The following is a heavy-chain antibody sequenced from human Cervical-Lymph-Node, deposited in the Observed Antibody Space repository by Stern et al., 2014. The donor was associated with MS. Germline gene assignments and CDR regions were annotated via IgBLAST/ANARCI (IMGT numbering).Heavy chain of an antibody. V-gene: IGHV4-31*03. Sequence: QLQLQESGPGLVKPSQTLSLTCTVSGGSISSDNYYWTWIRQHPGKGLEWIGHIYYSGTTYYNPSLKSRVSITVDTSKNLFSLRLSSVTAADTAVYYCARDPFTTSLDVWGHGTTVTVS. CDR3: ARDPFTTSLDV. J-gene: IGHJ6*02. D-gene: IGHD2-2*01. CDR2: IYYSGTT. CDR1: GGSISSDNYY.